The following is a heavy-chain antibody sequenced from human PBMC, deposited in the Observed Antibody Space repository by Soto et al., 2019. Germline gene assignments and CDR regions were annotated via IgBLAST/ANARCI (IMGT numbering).Heavy chain of an antibody. Sequence: PSETLSLTCTVSGGSISSYYWSWIRQPPGKGLEWIGYIYYSGSTNYNPSLKSRVTISVDTSKNQFSLKLSSVTAADTAVYYCAVVEYSSSALSYWGQGTLVTVSS. V-gene: IGHV4-59*01. CDR1: GGSISSYY. J-gene: IGHJ4*02. CDR2: IYYSGST. CDR3: AVVEYSSSALSY. D-gene: IGHD6-6*01.